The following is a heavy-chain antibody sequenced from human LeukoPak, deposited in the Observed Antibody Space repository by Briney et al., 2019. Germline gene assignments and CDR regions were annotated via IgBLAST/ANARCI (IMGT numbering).Heavy chain of an antibody. CDR3: ARVLSVGGYGSGPTDY. D-gene: IGHD5-18*01. J-gene: IGHJ4*02. Sequence: AGGSLRLSCAASGFTFSSYSINWVRQAPGKGLEWVSSITSGSSSIYYAGSVKGRFTISRDNAKNSLYLQMNSLRAEDTAVYYCARVLSVGGYGSGPTDYWGQGTLVTVSS. CDR1: GFTFSSYS. CDR2: ITSGSSSI. V-gene: IGHV3-21*01.